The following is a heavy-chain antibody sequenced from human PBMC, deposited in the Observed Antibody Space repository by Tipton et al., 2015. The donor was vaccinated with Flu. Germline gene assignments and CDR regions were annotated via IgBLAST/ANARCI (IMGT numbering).Heavy chain of an antibody. J-gene: IGHJ2*01. CDR2: IFHSGST. D-gene: IGHD2-8*01. CDR3: ARMRARDCTLGVCYLWYFDL. CDR1: GGSISSSNW. Sequence: TLSLTCVVSGGSISSSNWWSWVRQPPGKGLEWIGEIFHSGSTKCNPSLKSRVTILVDKSKNQFSLNLTSVTVADTAVYYCARMRARDCTLGVCYLWYFDLWGRGTPVTVSS. V-gene: IGHV4-4*02.